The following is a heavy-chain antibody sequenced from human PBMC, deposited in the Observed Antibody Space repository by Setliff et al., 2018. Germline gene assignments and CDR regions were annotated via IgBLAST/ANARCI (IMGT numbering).Heavy chain of an antibody. CDR3: ARSAEKYSSGWYQGFDY. Sequence: SETLSLTCAVSGYSISSDYYWGWIRQPPGKGLEWIGSIDYSGSTYYNPSLKSRVAISVDTSKNQFSLKLSSGTAADTAVYYCARSAEKYSSGWYQGFDYWGQGTLVTVSS. D-gene: IGHD6-19*01. CDR2: IDYSGST. J-gene: IGHJ4*02. V-gene: IGHV4-38-2*01. CDR1: GYSISSDYY.